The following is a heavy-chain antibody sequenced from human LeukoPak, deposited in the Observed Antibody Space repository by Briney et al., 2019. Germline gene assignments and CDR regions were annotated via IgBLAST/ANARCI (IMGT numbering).Heavy chain of an antibody. Sequence: PGGSLRLSCAASGFTFSSYAMSWVRQAPGKGLEWVSAISGSGGSTYYAGSVKGRFTISRDNSKNTLYLQMNSLRAEDTAVYYCAKNIAVAGTGDYWGQGTLVTVSS. CDR3: AKNIAVAGTGDY. V-gene: IGHV3-23*01. CDR1: GFTFSSYA. CDR2: ISGSGGST. J-gene: IGHJ4*02. D-gene: IGHD6-19*01.